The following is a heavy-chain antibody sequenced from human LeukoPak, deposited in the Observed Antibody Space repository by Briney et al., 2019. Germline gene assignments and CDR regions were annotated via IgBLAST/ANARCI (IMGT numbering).Heavy chain of an antibody. V-gene: IGHV3-7*01. J-gene: IGHJ6*02. CDR3: ARDRGYDFWSGYYNHYYYGMDV. D-gene: IGHD3-3*01. CDR1: GFTFSSYW. CDR2: IKQDGSEK. Sequence: GGSLRLSCAASGFTFSSYWMSWVRQAPGKGLEWVANIKQDGSEKCYVDSVKGRFTISRDNAKNSLYLQMNSLRAEDTAVYYCARDRGYDFWSGYYNHYYYGMDVWGQGTTVTVSS.